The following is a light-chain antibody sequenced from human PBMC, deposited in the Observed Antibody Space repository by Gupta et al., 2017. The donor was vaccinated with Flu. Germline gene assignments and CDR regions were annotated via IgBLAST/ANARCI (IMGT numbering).Light chain of an antibody. Sequence: SLGERDTINCKSSQSVLYSSNNKNYLAWYPQKPGQTTKLLMYWASTRESGVPDRFSGSGSGTEFTRTSSSLQAEDVAVYYGQQDERKPLTFGGGTKVEIK. CDR1: QSVLYSSNNKNY. J-gene: IGKJ4*01. CDR3: QQDERKPLT. CDR2: WAS. V-gene: IGKV4-1*01.